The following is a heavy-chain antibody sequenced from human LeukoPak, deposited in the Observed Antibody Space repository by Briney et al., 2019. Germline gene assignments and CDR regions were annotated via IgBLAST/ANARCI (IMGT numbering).Heavy chain of an antibody. CDR2: ISAYNGNT. Sequence: ASVKVSCKASGYTFTSYGISWVRQAPGQGLEWMGWISAYNGNTNYAQKLQGRVTMATDTSTSTAYMELRSLRSDDTAVYYCARARSKPNDFWSGYAAFDYWGQGTLVTVSS. D-gene: IGHD3-3*01. CDR1: GYTFTSYG. V-gene: IGHV1-18*01. CDR3: ARARSKPNDFWSGYAAFDY. J-gene: IGHJ4*02.